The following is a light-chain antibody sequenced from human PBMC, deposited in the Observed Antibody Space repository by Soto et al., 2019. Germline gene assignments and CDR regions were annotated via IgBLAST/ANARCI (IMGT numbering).Light chain of an antibody. V-gene: IGLV2-23*02. Sequence: QSALTQPASVSGSPGQSITISCTGTSSDVGLYNYVSWYQQHPGQAPKLLIYEVSHRPSGVSNRFSGSKSDNTASLTISGVQAEDEADYYCCSYAGTTTWVFGGGTKLTVL. CDR2: EVS. CDR3: CSYAGTTTWV. CDR1: SSDVGLYNY. J-gene: IGLJ2*01.